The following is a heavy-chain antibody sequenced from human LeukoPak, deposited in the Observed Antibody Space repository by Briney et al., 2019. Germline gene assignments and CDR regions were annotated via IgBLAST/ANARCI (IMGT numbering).Heavy chain of an antibody. Sequence: SETLSLTCTVSGGSISSSSYYWGWIRQPPGKGLEWIGSIYYSGSTYYNPSLKSRVTISVYTSKNQFSLKLSSVTAADTAVYYCARHGGYSSSWLVTNWFDPWGQGTLVTVSS. D-gene: IGHD6-13*01. V-gene: IGHV4-39*01. CDR3: ARHGGYSSSWLVTNWFDP. J-gene: IGHJ5*02. CDR1: GGSISSSSYY. CDR2: IYYSGST.